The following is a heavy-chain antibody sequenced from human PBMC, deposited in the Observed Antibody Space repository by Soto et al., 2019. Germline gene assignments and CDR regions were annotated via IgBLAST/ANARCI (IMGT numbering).Heavy chain of an antibody. V-gene: IGHV1-18*01. D-gene: IGHD1-26*01. CDR2: INPNNGNT. J-gene: IGHJ4*02. CDR1: GYTFSSYG. Sequence: QVQLVQSGAEVKKPGASVKVSCKASGYTFSSYGISWVRQAPGQGFEWMGWINPNNGNTNYAQKVQGRVTMTTDTSTSTAYMELRSLRSDDTAMYYCARGGPGAPFDYWGQGIPVTVSS. CDR3: ARGGPGAPFDY.